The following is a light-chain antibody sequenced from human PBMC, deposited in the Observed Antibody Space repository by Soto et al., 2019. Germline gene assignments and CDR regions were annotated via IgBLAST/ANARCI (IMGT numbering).Light chain of an antibody. V-gene: IGKV3-20*01. J-gene: IGKJ2*01. CDR2: GAS. Sequence: EVVLTQSPGTLSLSPGDTATLSCRATQSISSGYLAWNQQKPGQAPRLLIYGASSRANGIPDRFSGIGSGADFTLTITGLEPDDFEVYYCHHYGRSTRTFVHGTKVEIK. CDR3: HHYGRSTRT. CDR1: QSISSGY.